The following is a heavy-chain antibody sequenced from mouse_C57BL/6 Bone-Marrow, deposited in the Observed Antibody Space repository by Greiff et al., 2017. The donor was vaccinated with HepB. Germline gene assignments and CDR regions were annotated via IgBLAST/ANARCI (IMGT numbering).Heavy chain of an antibody. J-gene: IGHJ2*01. V-gene: IGHV1-85*01. CDR1: GYTFTSYD. Sequence: VQLQQSGPELVKPGASVKLSCKASGYTFTSYDINWVKQRPGQGLEWIGWIYPRDGSTKYNEKFKGKGTLTVDTSSSTAYMELHSLTSEDTAVYFCARSGGYDYDGGYYFDYWGQGTTLTVSS. CDR2: IYPRDGST. CDR3: ARSGGYDYDGGYYFDY. D-gene: IGHD2-4*01.